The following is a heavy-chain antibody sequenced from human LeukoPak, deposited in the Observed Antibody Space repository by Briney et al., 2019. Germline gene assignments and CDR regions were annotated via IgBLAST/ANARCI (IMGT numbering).Heavy chain of an antibody. Sequence: PSETLSLTCAVSGGSISSSNWWSWVRQPPGKGLEWIGEIYHSGSTNYNPSLKSRVTISVDKSKNQFSLKLSSVTAADTAVYYCARGDSCGPPGYFDYWGQGTLVTVSS. CDR3: ARGDSCGPPGYFDY. D-gene: IGHD5-18*01. J-gene: IGHJ4*02. CDR2: IYHSGST. CDR1: GGSISSSNW. V-gene: IGHV4-4*02.